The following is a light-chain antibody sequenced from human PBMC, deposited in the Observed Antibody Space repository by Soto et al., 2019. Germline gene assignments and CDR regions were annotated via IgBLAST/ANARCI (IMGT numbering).Light chain of an antibody. Sequence: DIVMTQSPATLSVSPGERATLSCRASQSVASNLAWYQQRPGQAPRLLIYGASTRATGVPVRFSGSGSGTEFTLTISSLQPDDFASYYCQQYNSYPLTFGGGTKVEIK. CDR3: QQYNSYPLT. V-gene: IGKV3-15*01. CDR2: GAS. CDR1: QSVASN. J-gene: IGKJ4*01.